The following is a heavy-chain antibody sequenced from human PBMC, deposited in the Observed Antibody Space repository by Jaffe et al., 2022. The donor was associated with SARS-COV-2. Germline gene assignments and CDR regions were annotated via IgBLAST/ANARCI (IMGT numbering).Heavy chain of an antibody. D-gene: IGHD3-16*02. CDR1: GFTFSSYA. Sequence: QVQLVESGGGVVQPGRSLRLSCAASGFTFSSYAMHWVRQAPGKGLEWVAVISYDGSNKYYADSVKGRFTISRDNSKNTLYLQMNSLRAEDTAVYYCARGGLGLRLGELSFAYWGQGTLVTVSS. V-gene: IGHV3-30-3*01. CDR2: ISYDGSNK. J-gene: IGHJ4*02. CDR3: ARGGLGLRLGELSFAY.